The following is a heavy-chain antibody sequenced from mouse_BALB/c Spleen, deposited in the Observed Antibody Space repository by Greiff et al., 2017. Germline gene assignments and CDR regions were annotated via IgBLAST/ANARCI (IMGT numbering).Heavy chain of an antibody. D-gene: IGHD2-1*01. CDR1: GYSITSDYA. V-gene: IGHV3-2*02. CDR2: ISYSGST. Sequence: EVQLQESGPGLVKPSQSLSLTCTVTGYSITSDYAWNWIRQFPGNKLEWMGYISYSGSTSYNPSLKSRISITRDTSKNQFFLQLNSVTTEDTATYYCARDGDGNYVDAMDYWGQGTSVTVSS. CDR3: ARDGDGNYVDAMDY. J-gene: IGHJ4*01.